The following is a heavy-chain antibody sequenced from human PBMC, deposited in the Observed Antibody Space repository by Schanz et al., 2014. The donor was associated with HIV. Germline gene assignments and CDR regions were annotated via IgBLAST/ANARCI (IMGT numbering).Heavy chain of an antibody. CDR3: AKDRNYYESKYRGKGNYYYYYGMDV. V-gene: IGHV3-30*18. Sequence: VQLLDSGGGLVQPGGSLRLSCVASGFNFNSYGMHWVRQAPGKGLEWVAVISYDGTKKHYADSVKGRFTISRDNSKNSLSLLIKSLRAEDAAVYYCAKDRNYYESKYRGKGNYYYYYGMDVWGQGTAVTVSS. CDR1: GFNFNSYG. J-gene: IGHJ6*02. CDR2: ISYDGTKK. D-gene: IGHD3-22*01.